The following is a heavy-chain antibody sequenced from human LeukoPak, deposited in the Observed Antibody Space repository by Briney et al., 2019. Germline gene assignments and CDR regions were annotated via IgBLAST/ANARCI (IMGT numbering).Heavy chain of an antibody. Sequence: GGSLRLSCAAPGFSFSSNWMGWVRQAPGKGLEWVAHIKRDGSQKYYLDSVKGRFTISRDNVKNSLYLQMNSLRVEDTAVYYCARLGLEVGGPNWFDPWGQGTLVTVSS. V-gene: IGHV3-7*01. CDR1: GFSFSSNW. J-gene: IGHJ5*02. D-gene: IGHD1-1*01. CDR3: ARLGLEVGGPNWFDP. CDR2: IKRDGSQK.